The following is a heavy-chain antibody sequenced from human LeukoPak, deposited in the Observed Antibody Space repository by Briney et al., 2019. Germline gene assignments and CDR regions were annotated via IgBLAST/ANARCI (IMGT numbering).Heavy chain of an antibody. CDR2: IWYDASNK. V-gene: IGHV3-33*01. Sequence: GRSLRLSCAASGISFRSYGMHWVRQAPGKGLEWVTFIWYDASNKYYAESVKGRFTISRDNSRNTVFLQMNSLRAEDTAIYYCATDISTHYFGSWGQGTLVTVSS. CDR1: GISFRSYG. D-gene: IGHD3-9*01. CDR3: ATDISTHYFGS. J-gene: IGHJ4*02.